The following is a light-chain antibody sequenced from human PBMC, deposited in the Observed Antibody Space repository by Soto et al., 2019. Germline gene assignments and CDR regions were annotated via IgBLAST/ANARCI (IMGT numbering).Light chain of an antibody. CDR2: AAS. J-gene: IGKJ4*01. V-gene: IGKV1-12*01. Sequence: DIQMTQSPSSVSASVGDRVTITCRASQGINSWLAWYQQKPGNAPKLLIYAASSLQSGVPSRFSGSGYGTDFTLTISSLQPEDSASYYCQQADSFPLTFGGGTKVEIK. CDR3: QQADSFPLT. CDR1: QGINSW.